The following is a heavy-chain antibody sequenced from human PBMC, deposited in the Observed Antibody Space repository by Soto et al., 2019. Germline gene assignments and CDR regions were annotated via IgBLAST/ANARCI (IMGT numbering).Heavy chain of an antibody. CDR1: GYTFTSYD. V-gene: IGHV1-8*01. CDR2: MNPNSGNT. CDR3: AVVTSGSTYYYYYMDV. J-gene: IGHJ6*03. Sequence: QVQLVQSGAEVKKPGASVKVSCKASGYTFTSYDVNWVRQATGQGLEWMGWMNPNSGNTGYAQKFQGRVTMTRNTSISTAYMELSSLRSEYTAVYYCAVVTSGSTYYYYYMDVWGRGTTVTVSS. D-gene: IGHD3-10*01.